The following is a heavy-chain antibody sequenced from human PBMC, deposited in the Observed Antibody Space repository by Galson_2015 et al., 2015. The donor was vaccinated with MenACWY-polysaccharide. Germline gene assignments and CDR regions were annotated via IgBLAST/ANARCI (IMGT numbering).Heavy chain of an antibody. J-gene: IGHJ5*02. V-gene: IGHV4-31*11. CDR2: IYYNGRS. CDR1: GASISSGSHY. CDR3: AGIPATETSYGWFDP. Sequence: LSLICAVSGASISSGSHYWSWFRQYPAKNLEWIAYIYYNGRSNYNPSLRSRVSISMDMSKNQFSLNLGSVTAADTAVYFCAGIPATETSYGWFDPWGQGTLVTVSS. D-gene: IGHD4-17*01.